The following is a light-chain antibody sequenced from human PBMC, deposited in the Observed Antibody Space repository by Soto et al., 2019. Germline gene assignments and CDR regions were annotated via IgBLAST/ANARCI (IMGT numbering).Light chain of an antibody. CDR3: QQYGSSRWT. J-gene: IGKJ1*01. V-gene: IGKV3-20*01. CDR1: QSVSSSY. CDR2: GAS. Sequence: EIVLTQSPGTLSLSPGERATLSCRASQSVSSSYLAWYQQKPGQAPRLLIYGASSRATGIPNRFSGSGSGTDITLTISRREPEDFAVYYWQQYGSSRWTFGQGTKVEIK.